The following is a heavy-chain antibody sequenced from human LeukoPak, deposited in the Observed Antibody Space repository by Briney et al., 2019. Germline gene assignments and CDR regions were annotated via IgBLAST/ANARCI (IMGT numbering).Heavy chain of an antibody. CDR1: GGSVHSYH. CDR3: VRDPGNFSNLPYYFDH. D-gene: IGHD4-11*01. Sequence: SETLSLTCTVSGGSVHSYHWSWVRQPAGKGLEWIGRVFSYGGPNYNPSLASRLTISVAASKNQFFLQLRSVPAADTAVYYCVRDPGNFSNLPYYFDHWGQGSLVTVSS. J-gene: IGHJ4*02. V-gene: IGHV4-4*07. CDR2: VFSYGGP.